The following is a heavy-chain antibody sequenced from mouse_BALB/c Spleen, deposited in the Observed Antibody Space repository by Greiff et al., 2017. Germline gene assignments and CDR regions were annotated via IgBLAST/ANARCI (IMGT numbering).Heavy chain of an antibody. J-gene: IGHJ4*01. CDR2: ISSGGSYT. CDR3: ARHKEITTNYYAMDY. D-gene: IGHD2-4*01. V-gene: IGHV5-6*01. Sequence: EVNVVESGGDLVKPGGSLKLSCAASGFTFSSYGMSWVRQTPDKRLEWVATISSGGSYTYYPDSVKGRFTISRDNAKNTLYLQMSSLKSEDTAMYYCARHKEITTNYYAMDYWGQGTSVTVSS. CDR1: GFTFSSYG.